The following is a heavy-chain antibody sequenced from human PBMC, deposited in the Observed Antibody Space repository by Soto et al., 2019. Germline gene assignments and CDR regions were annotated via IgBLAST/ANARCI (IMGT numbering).Heavy chain of an antibody. Sequence: GGSLRLSCGVSGFTFRSYAMYWVRQAPGKGLEWVAVITHDGSQKYYADSVKGRFTISRDNSKNTLYLQMNSLRAEDTALYYCAKTTDGWFSAFEIWGQGTMVTVSS. D-gene: IGHD6-19*01. CDR2: ITHDGSQK. CDR3: AKTTDGWFSAFEI. J-gene: IGHJ3*02. CDR1: GFTFRSYA. V-gene: IGHV3-30*14.